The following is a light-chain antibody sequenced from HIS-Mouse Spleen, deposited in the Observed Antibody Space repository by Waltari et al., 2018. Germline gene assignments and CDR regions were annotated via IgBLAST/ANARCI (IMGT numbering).Light chain of an antibody. CDR3: SSYAGSNNLV. J-gene: IGLJ2*01. CDR1: SSHVGGYHS. Sequence: SALTQPPSASGSPGQSVTISCTGTSSHVGGYHSVSWYQQHPGKAPKLMIYEVSQRPPGVPDRFSGSKSGNTASLTVSGLQAEDEADYYCSSYAGSNNLVFGGGTKLTVL. CDR2: EVS. V-gene: IGLV2-8*01.